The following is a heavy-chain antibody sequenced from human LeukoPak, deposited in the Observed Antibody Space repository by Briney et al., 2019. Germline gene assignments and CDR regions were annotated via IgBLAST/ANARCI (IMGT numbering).Heavy chain of an antibody. J-gene: IGHJ4*02. CDR2: IKQDGSDK. D-gene: IGHD3-22*01. Sequence: PGGSLRLSCAASGFTFSTYWMTWVRQAPGKGLEWVANIKQDGSDKYYVDSVKGRFTISRDNAKNSLYLQMNSLRAEDTAVYYCAKDRSPVYYYDSSGSLVFDYWGQGTLVTVSS. CDR1: GFTFSTYW. CDR3: AKDRSPVYYYDSSGSLVFDY. V-gene: IGHV3-7*03.